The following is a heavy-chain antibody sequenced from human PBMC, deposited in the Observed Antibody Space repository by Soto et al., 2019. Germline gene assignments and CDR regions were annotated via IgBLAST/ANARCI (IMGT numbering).Heavy chain of an antibody. V-gene: IGHV3-23*01. CDR1: GFTFSSYA. D-gene: IGHD6-19*01. CDR3: AKERGYSSGWSHNWFDP. CDR2: ISGSGGST. Sequence: EVQLLESGGGLVQPGGSLRLSCAASGFTFSSYAMSWVRQAPGKGLEWVSAISGSGGSTYYADSVKGRFTISRDNSKNTLNLQMNSLRAEDTAVYYCAKERGYSSGWSHNWFDPWGQGTLVTVSS. J-gene: IGHJ5*02.